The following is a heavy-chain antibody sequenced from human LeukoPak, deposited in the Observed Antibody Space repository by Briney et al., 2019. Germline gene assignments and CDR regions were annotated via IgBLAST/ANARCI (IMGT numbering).Heavy chain of an antibody. Sequence: PGGSLRLSCAASGFTFSSYAMNWVRQAPGKGLEWVSAISGSGGSTYYADSVKGRFTISRDNSKNTLYLQMNSLRAEDTAVYYCAKGKDDSSGWYFFYWGQGTLVTVS. V-gene: IGHV3-23*01. CDR3: AKGKDDSSGWYFFY. CDR1: GFTFSSYA. CDR2: ISGSGGST. J-gene: IGHJ4*02. D-gene: IGHD6-19*01.